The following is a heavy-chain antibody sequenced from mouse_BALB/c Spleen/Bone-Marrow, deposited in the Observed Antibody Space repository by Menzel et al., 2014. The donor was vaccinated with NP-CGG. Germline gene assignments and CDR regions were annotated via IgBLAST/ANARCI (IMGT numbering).Heavy chain of an antibody. CDR2: IRNKANGYTT. CDR3: ARVVRHLDY. Sequence: EVQGVESGGGLVQPGGSLRLSRTTSGFTFTDYYMSWVRQPPGKALEWLGFIRNKANGYTTEYSASVKGRFTISRDNSQSILYLQLNTLRAEDSATYYCARVVRHLDYWGQGTTLTVSS. V-gene: IGHV7-3*02. J-gene: IGHJ2*01. CDR1: GFTFTDYY.